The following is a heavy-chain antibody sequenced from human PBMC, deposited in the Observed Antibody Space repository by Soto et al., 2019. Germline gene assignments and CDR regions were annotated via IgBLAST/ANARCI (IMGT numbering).Heavy chain of an antibody. D-gene: IGHD1-7*01. V-gene: IGHV4-4*07. CDR1: GASLAGNY. CDR3: VRDGTKHLRDCFDP. CDR2: IYATGST. J-gene: IGHJ5*02. Sequence: SETLSLTCNVSGASLAGNYWSWIRQPPGKGLESIGRIYATGSTDYNPSLKSRLTMSVDMSMKQFSLTLRSLTAAYTAMYYGVRDGTKHLRDCFDPCGHRILSTVS.